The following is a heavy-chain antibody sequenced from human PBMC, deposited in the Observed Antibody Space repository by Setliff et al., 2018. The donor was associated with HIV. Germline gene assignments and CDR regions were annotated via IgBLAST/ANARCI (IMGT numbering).Heavy chain of an antibody. V-gene: IGHV1-18*01. D-gene: IGHD6-19*01. Sequence: ASVKVSCKTSGYTFTNYGISWVRQAPGQGLEWMGWIGAYNDNTNYAQKVQGRITMTTDTSTGTAYMELRSLRSDDTAVYYCARNQGRSNGWPNYWYFDLWGQGALVTVSS. CDR1: GYTFTNYG. CDR2: IGAYNDNT. CDR3: ARNQGRSNGWPNYWYFDL. J-gene: IGHJ2*01.